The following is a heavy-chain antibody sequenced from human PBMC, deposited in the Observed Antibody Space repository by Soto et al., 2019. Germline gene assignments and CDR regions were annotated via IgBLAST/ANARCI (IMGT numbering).Heavy chain of an antibody. CDR2: IYYSGST. D-gene: IGHD3-22*01. CDR1: GGSISSGDYY. CDR3: ARARDSSGYYDDY. J-gene: IGHJ4*02. V-gene: IGHV4-30-4*01. Sequence: PSETLSLTCTVSGGSISSGDYYWSWIRQPPGKGLEWIGYIYYSGSTYYNQSLKSRVTISVDTSKNQFSLKLSSVTAADTAVYYCARARDSSGYYDDYWGQGTLVTVSS.